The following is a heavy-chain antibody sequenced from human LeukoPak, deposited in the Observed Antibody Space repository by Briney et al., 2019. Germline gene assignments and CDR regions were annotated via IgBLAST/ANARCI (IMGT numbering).Heavy chain of an antibody. CDR2: INHSGST. Sequence: SETLSLTCAVYGGSFSGYYWSWIRQPPGKGLEWIGEINHSGSTNYNPSLKSRVTISVDTSKNQFPLKLSSVTAADTAVYYCARVVTIFGVVPEDAFDIWGQGTMVTVSS. V-gene: IGHV4-34*01. D-gene: IGHD3-3*01. CDR3: ARVVTIFGVVPEDAFDI. J-gene: IGHJ3*02. CDR1: GGSFSGYY.